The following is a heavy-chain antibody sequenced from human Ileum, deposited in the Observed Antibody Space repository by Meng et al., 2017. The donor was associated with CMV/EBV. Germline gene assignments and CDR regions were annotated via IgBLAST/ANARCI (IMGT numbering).Heavy chain of an antibody. CDR3: ARETRHDSSGSRIDY. V-gene: IGHV4-59*01. J-gene: IGHJ4*02. CDR1: GGSISSYH. CDR2: IYYSGTT. Sequence: QVQLQESGPGLVKPSETLSLTCTVSGGSISSYHWSWIRQPPGKGLEWIGYIYYSGTTNYNPSLKSRVTISVDTSKNQFSLNLRSVTAADTAVYYCARETRHDSSGSRIDYWGQGTLVTVSS. D-gene: IGHD3-22*01.